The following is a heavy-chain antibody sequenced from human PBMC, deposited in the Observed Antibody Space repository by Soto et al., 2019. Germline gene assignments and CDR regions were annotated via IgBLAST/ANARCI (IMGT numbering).Heavy chain of an antibody. Sequence: ASVKVSCKASGYTFTGYYMHWVRQAPGQGLEWMGWINPNSGGTNYAQKFQGWVTMTRDTSISTAYMELRRLRSDDTAVYYCARGIAVDPLLDYYGMDVWGQGTTVTVSS. CDR2: INPNSGGT. CDR1: GYTFTGYY. J-gene: IGHJ6*02. V-gene: IGHV1-2*04. D-gene: IGHD6-19*01. CDR3: ARGIAVDPLLDYYGMDV.